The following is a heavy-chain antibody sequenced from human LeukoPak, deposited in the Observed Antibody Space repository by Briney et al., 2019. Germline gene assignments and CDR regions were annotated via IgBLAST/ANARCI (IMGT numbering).Heavy chain of an antibody. Sequence: GGSLRLSCTASGFSFSASSMNWVRQVPGKGLEWIAYISSTSSAIYYAPSVRGRFIISRDNAKNSLSLQMNSMTAEDTAVYYCARENWDIVAIPMDVWGKGTTVTVSS. CDR3: ARENWDIVAIPMDV. D-gene: IGHD5-12*01. CDR1: GFSFSASS. V-gene: IGHV3-48*01. J-gene: IGHJ6*04. CDR2: ISSTSSAI.